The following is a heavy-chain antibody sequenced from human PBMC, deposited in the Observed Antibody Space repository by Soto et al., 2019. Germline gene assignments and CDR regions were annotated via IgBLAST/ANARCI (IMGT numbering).Heavy chain of an antibody. CDR2: ISAYNGNT. Sequence: VASVKVSCKASGYTFTSYGISWVRQAPGQGLEWMGWISAYNGNTNYAQKLQGRVTMTTDTSTSTAYMELRSLRSDDTAVYYCARVGPAAIHVYYYYGMDVWGQGTTVTVSS. CDR3: ARVGPAAIHVYYYYGMDV. CDR1: GYTFTSYG. J-gene: IGHJ6*02. D-gene: IGHD2-2*02. V-gene: IGHV1-18*01.